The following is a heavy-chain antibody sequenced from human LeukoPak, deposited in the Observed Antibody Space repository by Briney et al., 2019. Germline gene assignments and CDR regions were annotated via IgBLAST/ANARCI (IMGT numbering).Heavy chain of an antibody. V-gene: IGHV3-30*03. CDR2: ISYDGSNK. Sequence: GGSLRLSCAASGFTFSDYNMNWVRQAPGKGLEWVAVISYDGSNKYYADSVKGRFTISRDNSKNTLYLQMNSLRAEDTAVYYCARGPPTAQYFQHWGQGTLVTVSS. CDR3: ARGPPTAQYFQH. D-gene: IGHD1-1*01. J-gene: IGHJ1*01. CDR1: GFTFSDYN.